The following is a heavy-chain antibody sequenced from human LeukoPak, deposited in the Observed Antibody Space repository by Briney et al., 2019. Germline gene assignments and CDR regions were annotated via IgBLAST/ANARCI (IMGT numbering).Heavy chain of an antibody. CDR2: ISGSGGST. CDR1: GFTFSSYA. D-gene: IGHD3-22*01. V-gene: IGHV3-23*01. J-gene: IGHJ4*02. CDR3: ARGLVYDSSALDY. Sequence: GGSLRLSCAASGFTFSSYAMSWVRQAPGKGLEWVSAISGSGGSTYYADSVKGRFTISRDNSKNTLYLQMNSLRAEDTAVYYCARGLVYDSSALDYWGQGTLVTVSS.